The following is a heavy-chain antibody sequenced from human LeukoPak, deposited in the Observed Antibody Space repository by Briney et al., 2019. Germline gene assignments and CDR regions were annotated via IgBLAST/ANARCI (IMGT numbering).Heavy chain of an antibody. D-gene: IGHD6-19*01. CDR2: INSHTGGS. CDR3: ARVGRESSTGWLDY. Sequence: ASVKVSCKASGYNFTDYYIHWVRQAPGQGPEWMGRINSHTGGSNFAQKFQGRVTMTRDTSISTAYMELSSLRSDDTAVYYCARVGRESSTGWLDYWGQGTLVTVSS. V-gene: IGHV1-2*06. J-gene: IGHJ4*02. CDR1: GYNFTDYY.